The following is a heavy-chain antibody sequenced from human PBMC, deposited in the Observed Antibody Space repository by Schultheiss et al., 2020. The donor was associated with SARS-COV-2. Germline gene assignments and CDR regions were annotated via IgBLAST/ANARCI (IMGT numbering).Heavy chain of an antibody. V-gene: IGHV4-34*01. Sequence: SETLSLTCTVSGGSITNNYWSWIRQPPGKGLEWIGEINHSGSTNYNPSLKSRVTISVDTSKNQFSLKVSSVTAADTAVYYCARHACGGDCYRGFDYWGQGALVTVSS. CDR2: INHSGST. CDR1: GGSITNNY. D-gene: IGHD2-21*02. CDR3: ARHACGGDCYRGFDY. J-gene: IGHJ4*02.